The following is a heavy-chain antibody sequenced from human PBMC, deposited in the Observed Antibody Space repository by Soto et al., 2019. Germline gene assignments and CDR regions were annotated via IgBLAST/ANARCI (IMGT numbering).Heavy chain of an antibody. V-gene: IGHV5-51*01. CDR1: GYSFANYW. CDR3: ARPGAPTDTVVYDF. J-gene: IGHJ4*02. Sequence: GESLKISCKASGYSFANYWIGWVCQKPGKGLEWMGVIYPGDSETTYSPSFEGQVIISVDRSRGTAFLGWSSLKASDTAMYYCARPGAPTDTVVYDFWGQGTQVTVSS. CDR2: IYPGDSET. D-gene: IGHD5-18*01.